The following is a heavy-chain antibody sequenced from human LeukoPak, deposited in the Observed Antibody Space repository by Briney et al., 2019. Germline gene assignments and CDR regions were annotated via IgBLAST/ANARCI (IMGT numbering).Heavy chain of an antibody. CDR2: VRKVGTT. CDR1: GLTFSSYA. Sequence: GGSLRLSCAASGLTFSSYAMSWVRQAPGKGLECVAVVRKVGTTVYIDSVTGRFTISRDTSKNTLNLQMNSLRAEDTAVYYCAREGEKGDGYNHGFDYWGQGTLVTVSS. V-gene: IGHV3-23*01. CDR3: AREGEKGDGYNHGFDY. D-gene: IGHD5-24*01. J-gene: IGHJ4*02.